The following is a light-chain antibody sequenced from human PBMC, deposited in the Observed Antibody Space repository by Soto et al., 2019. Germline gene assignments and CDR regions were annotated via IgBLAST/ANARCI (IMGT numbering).Light chain of an antibody. CDR1: QSVSSN. CDR3: QQYGSSPRT. J-gene: IGKJ1*01. Sequence: EIVMTQSPATLSVSPVERVTLSCRASQSVSSNLAWYQQKPGQAPRLLIYGASSRATGIPDRFSGSGSGTDFTLTISRLEPEDFAVYYCQQYGSSPRTFGQGTKVDI. V-gene: IGKV3-20*01. CDR2: GAS.